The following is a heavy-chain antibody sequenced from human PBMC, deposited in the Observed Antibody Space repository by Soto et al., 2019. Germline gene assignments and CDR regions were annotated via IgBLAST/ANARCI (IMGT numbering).Heavy chain of an antibody. Sequence: ASVKVSCKASGYTFTGYYMHWVRQAPGQGLEWMGWINPNSGGTNYAQKFQGWVTMTRDTSISTAYMELSRLRSDDTAVDYWARDGGREYVPHAFDIWGQGTMVTVSS. CDR2: INPNSGGT. J-gene: IGHJ3*02. V-gene: IGHV1-2*04. CDR1: GYTFTGYY. D-gene: IGHD3-10*01. CDR3: ARDGGREYVPHAFDI.